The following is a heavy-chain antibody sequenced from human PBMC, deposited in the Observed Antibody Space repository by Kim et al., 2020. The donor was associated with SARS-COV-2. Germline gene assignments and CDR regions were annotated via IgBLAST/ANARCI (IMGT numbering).Heavy chain of an antibody. J-gene: IGHJ6*03. Sequence: SETLSLTCTVSGGSISSGGYYWSWIRQHPGKGLEWIGYIYYSGSTYYNPSLKSRVTISVDTSKNQFSLKLSSVTAADTAVYYCARRVVVPAAVYYYYYYMDVWGKGTTVTVSS. D-gene: IGHD2-2*01. V-gene: IGHV4-31*03. CDR3: ARRVVVPAAVYYYYYYMDV. CDR1: GGSISSGGYY. CDR2: IYYSGST.